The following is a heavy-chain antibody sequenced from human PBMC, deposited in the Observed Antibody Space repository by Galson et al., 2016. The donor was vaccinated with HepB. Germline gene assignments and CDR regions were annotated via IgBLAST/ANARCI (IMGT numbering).Heavy chain of an antibody. D-gene: IGHD3-10*01. Sequence: QSGAEVKKPGESLKISCKASEYRFSSHWIGWVRQMPGKGLELVGLIYPGDSDTRHSPSFQGHVSISADKSISTAYLQWNSLKTSDTAVYYCARHRAGVYYFDYWGQGTLVTVSS. J-gene: IGHJ4*02. V-gene: IGHV5-51*01. CDR3: ARHRAGVYYFDY. CDR1: EYRFSSHW. CDR2: IYPGDSDT.